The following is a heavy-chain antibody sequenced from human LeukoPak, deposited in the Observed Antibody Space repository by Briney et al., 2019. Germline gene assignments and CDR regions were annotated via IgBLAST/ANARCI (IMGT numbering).Heavy chain of an antibody. J-gene: IGHJ4*02. CDR1: GFTFSDYY. D-gene: IGHD6-19*01. Sequence: GGSLRLSCAASGFTFSDYYMSWIRQAPGKGLEWVAVIWYDGSNKYYADSVKGRFTISRDNSKNTLYLQMNSLRAEDTAVYYCARGQQWLVPAYVDYWGQGTLVIVSS. V-gene: IGHV3-33*08. CDR3: ARGQQWLVPAYVDY. CDR2: IWYDGSNK.